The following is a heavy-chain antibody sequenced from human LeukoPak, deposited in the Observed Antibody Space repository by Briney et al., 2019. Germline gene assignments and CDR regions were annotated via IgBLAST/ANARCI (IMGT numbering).Heavy chain of an antibody. CDR1: GFTFSSYW. D-gene: IGHD3-10*01. J-gene: IGHJ3*02. V-gene: IGHV3-74*01. CDR3: ARDFPVLWFGELYPSAFDI. CDR2: INSDGSST. Sequence: GGSLRLSCAASGFTFSSYWMHWVRQAPGKGLVWVSRINSDGSSTSYADSVKGRFTISRDNAKNTLYLQMNSLRAEDTAAYYCARDFPVLWFGELYPSAFDIWGQGTMVTVSS.